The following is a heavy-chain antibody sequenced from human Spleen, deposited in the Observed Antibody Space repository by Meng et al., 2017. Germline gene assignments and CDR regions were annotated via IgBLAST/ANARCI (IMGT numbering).Heavy chain of an antibody. D-gene: IGHD3-10*01. CDR1: GFTFSTYE. Sequence: GESLKISCAASGFTFSTYEMNWVRQAPGKGLEWVSYIRSSGSTIYYADSVKGRFTISRDNSKNTLYLQMNSLRAEDTAVYYCAEQWFGELLPRYWGQGTLVTVSS. J-gene: IGHJ1*01. V-gene: IGHV3-48*03. CDR2: IRSSGSTI. CDR3: AEQWFGELLPRY.